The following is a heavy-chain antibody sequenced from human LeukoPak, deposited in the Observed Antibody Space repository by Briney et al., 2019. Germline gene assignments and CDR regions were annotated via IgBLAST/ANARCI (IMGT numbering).Heavy chain of an antibody. Sequence: QTGGSLRLSCAASGFTFSSYAMSWVRQAPGKGLEWVSAISGSGGSTYYADSVKGRFTISRDNSKNTLYLQMNSLRAEDTAVYYCAKGDRWLVQSFDYWGQGTLVTVSS. CDR1: GFTFSSYA. V-gene: IGHV3-23*01. D-gene: IGHD6-19*01. CDR2: ISGSGGST. CDR3: AKGDRWLVQSFDY. J-gene: IGHJ4*02.